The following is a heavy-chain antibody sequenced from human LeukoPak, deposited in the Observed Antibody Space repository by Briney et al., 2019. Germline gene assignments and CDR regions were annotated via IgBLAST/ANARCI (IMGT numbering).Heavy chain of an antibody. J-gene: IGHJ6*03. V-gene: IGHV3-48*03. Sequence: GGSLRLSCAASGFTFSSYEMNWVRQAPGKGLEWVSYISSSGSTIYYADSVKGRFTISRDNSKNTLYVQMNSLRAEDTAVYYCAKAGVTTDYYYYYMDVWGKGTTVTVSS. CDR1: GFTFSSYE. CDR2: ISSSGSTI. CDR3: AKAGVTTDYYYYYMDV. D-gene: IGHD4-17*01.